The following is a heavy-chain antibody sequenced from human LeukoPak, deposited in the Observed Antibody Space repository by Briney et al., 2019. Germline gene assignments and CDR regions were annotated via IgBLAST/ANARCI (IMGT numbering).Heavy chain of an antibody. CDR3: AKLSGPIVGAAFDS. D-gene: IGHD1-26*01. CDR2: IWPGDSET. Sequence: GESLKISCKASGYNFASSWIGWVRQLPGKGLEWMGIIWPGDSETKYGPSFQGQVSISADKSISTAYFQWTSLKASDTAMYYCAKLSGPIVGAAFDSWGQGTLVTVSS. CDR1: GYNFASSW. V-gene: IGHV5-51*01. J-gene: IGHJ4*02.